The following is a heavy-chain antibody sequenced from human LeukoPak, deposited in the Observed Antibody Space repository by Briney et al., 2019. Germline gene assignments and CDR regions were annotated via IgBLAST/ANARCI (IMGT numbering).Heavy chain of an antibody. V-gene: IGHV1-2*02. CDR1: GYTFTGYY. J-gene: IGHJ4*02. CDR3: ATETLLMGATIN. D-gene: IGHD1-26*01. Sequence: ASVKVSCKASGYTFTGYYMHWVRQAPGQGLEWMGWINPNSGGTNYAQKFQGRVSMTEDTSTDTAYMELSSLKSEDTAVYYCATETLLMGATINWGQGTLVTVSS. CDR2: INPNSGGT.